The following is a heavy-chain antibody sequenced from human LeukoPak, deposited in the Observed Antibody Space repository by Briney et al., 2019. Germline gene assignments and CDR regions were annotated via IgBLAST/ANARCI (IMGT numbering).Heavy chain of an antibody. CDR1: GGSISSYY. V-gene: IGHV4-4*07. CDR3: ARAGDSSGWSYWYFDL. J-gene: IGHJ2*01. Sequence: PSETLSFTCTVSGGSISSYYWSWIRQPAGKGLEWIGRIYTSGSTNYNPSLKSRVTMSVDTSKNQFSLKLSSVTAADTAVYYCARAGDSSGWSYWYFDLWGRGTLVTVSS. CDR2: IYTSGST. D-gene: IGHD6-19*01.